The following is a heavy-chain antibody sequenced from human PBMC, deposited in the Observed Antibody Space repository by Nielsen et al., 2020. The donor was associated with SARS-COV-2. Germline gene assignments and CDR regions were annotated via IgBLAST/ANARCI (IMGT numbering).Heavy chain of an antibody. D-gene: IGHD6-13*01. V-gene: IGHV3-7*01. CDR3: ASLYSSSWYFDY. CDR1: GFTFSSYW. Sequence: GESLKISCAASGFTFSSYWMSWVRQAPGKGLEWVANIKQDGSEKYYVDSVKGRFTISRDNAKNSLYLQVNSLRAEDTAVYYCASLYSSSWYFDYWGQGTLVTVSS. CDR2: IKQDGSEK. J-gene: IGHJ4*02.